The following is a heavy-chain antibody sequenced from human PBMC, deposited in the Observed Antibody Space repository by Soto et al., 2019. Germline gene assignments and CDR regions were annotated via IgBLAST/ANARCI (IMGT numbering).Heavy chain of an antibody. D-gene: IGHD3-9*01. CDR1: GYTFTSYA. CDR2: INAGNGNT. J-gene: IGHJ4*02. V-gene: IGHV1-3*01. CDR3: ARAGRGILTGSADY. Sequence: QVQLVQSGAEVKKPGASVKVSCKASGYTFTSYAMHWVRQAPGQRLEWMGWINAGNGNTKYSQKFQGRVTITRDTSASTAYMELSSLRSEDTAVYYRARAGRGILTGSADYWGQGTLVTVSS.